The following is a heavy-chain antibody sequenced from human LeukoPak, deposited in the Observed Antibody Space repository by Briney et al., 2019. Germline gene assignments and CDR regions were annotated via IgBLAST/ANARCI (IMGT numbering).Heavy chain of an antibody. J-gene: IGHJ6*02. D-gene: IGHD4-17*01. CDR2: ISSSSSYI. CDR1: GFTFSSYS. CDR3: ARSTDYGDPGYYYYGMDV. Sequence: GGSLRLSCAASGFTFSSYSMNWVRQAPGKGLEWVSSISSSSSYIYYADSVKGRFTISRDNAKNSLYLQMNSLRAKDTAVYYCARSTDYGDPGYYYYGMDVWGQGTTVTVSS. V-gene: IGHV3-21*01.